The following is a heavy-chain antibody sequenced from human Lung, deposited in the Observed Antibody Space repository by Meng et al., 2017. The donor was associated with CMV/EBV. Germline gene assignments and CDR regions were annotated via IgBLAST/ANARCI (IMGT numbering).Heavy chain of an antibody. D-gene: IGHD6-13*01. CDR1: GFTFSRYE. J-gene: IGHJ4*02. V-gene: IGHV3-48*03. Sequence: GESXKISXAASGFTFSRYEMNWVRQAPGKGLEWVSYISSRGVAIFYADSVKGRFTISRDDAGSLLYLQINSLRAEDTAVYYCARIPAGGWASFFDYWGQGTLVNVSS. CDR2: ISSRGVAI. CDR3: ARIPAGGWASFFDY.